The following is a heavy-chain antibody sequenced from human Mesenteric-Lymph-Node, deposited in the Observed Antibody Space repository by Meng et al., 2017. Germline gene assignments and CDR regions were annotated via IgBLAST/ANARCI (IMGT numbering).Heavy chain of an antibody. J-gene: IGHJ2*01. CDR2: IYYSGST. Sequence: QLQLRASGPGLVKTSETLSLTCTVFGGSISSSSSYWGWIRKPPGKGLEWIGSIYYSGSTYYNPSLKSRVTISVDTSKNQFSLKLSSVTAADTAVYYCASPLGILGIVDLWGRGTLVTVSS. CDR3: ASPLGILGIVDL. CDR1: GGSISSSSSY. D-gene: IGHD7-27*01. V-gene: IGHV4-39*01.